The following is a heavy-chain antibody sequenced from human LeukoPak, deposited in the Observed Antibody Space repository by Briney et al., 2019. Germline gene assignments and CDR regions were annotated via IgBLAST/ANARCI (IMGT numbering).Heavy chain of an antibody. CDR1: GLTFSSYA. CDR2: ISGSGGST. V-gene: IGHV3-23*01. CDR3: ARESVEMATISPFDY. D-gene: IGHD5-24*01. Sequence: GGSLRLSCAASGLTFSSYAMSWVRQAPGKGLEWVSDISGSGGSTYYADSVKGRFTISRDNSKNTLYLQMNSLRAEDTAVYYCARESVEMATISPFDYWGQGTLVTVSS. J-gene: IGHJ4*02.